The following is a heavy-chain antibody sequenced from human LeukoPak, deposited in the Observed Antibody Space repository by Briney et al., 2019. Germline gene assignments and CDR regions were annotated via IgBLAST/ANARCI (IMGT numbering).Heavy chain of an antibody. CDR2: LSGSGGST. J-gene: IGHJ4*02. V-gene: IGHV3-23*01. D-gene: IGHD3-10*01. CDR3: AKDPHSMVREYFDY. Sequence: GGPLRLSCAASGFTFSSYPMSWLRPAPGEGLVWVSALSGSGGSTYYADPVKGRFTISRDNSKNTLYLQINSLRAEDTAVYYCAKDPHSMVREYFDYWGQGTLVTVSS. CDR1: GFTFSSYP.